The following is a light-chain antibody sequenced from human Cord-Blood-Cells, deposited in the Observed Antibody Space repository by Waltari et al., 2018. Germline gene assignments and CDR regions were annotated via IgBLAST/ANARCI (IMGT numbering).Light chain of an antibody. Sequence: DIQMTQSPSSLSASVGDRVTIICRASQSISSYLNWYQQKPGKAPKLLIYAASSLQSGVPSRFSGSGSGTDFTLTISSLQPEDFATYYCQQSYSTLETFGQGTKLEIK. V-gene: IGKV1-39*01. CDR2: AAS. CDR3: QQSYSTLET. J-gene: IGKJ2*01. CDR1: QSISSY.